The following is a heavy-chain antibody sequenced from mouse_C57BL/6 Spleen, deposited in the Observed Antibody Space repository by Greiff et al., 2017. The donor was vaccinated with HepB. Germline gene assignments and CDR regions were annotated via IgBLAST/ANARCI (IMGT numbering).Heavy chain of an antibody. CDR3: AREESHYYAMDY. Sequence: KVEESGGGLVKPGGSLKLSCAASGFTFSSYAMSWVRQTPEKRLEWVATISDGGSYTYYPDNVKGRFTISRDNAKNNLYLQMSHLKSEDTAMYYCAREESHYYAMDYWGQGTSVTVSS. V-gene: IGHV5-4*01. D-gene: IGHD6-2*01. CDR1: GFTFSSYA. CDR2: ISDGGSYT. J-gene: IGHJ4*01.